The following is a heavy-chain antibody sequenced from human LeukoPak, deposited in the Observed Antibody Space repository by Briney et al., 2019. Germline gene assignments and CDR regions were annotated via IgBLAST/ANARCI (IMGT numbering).Heavy chain of an antibody. Sequence: PSETLSLTCTVSGGSISTITYYWGWIRQPPGKGLEWVGHMYYRGNTFYNPSLKSRVTISADKSKNQFSLKLSSVTAADTAVYYCASKDSSGYYGYWGQGTLVTVSS. J-gene: IGHJ4*02. CDR1: GGSISTITYY. CDR3: ASKDSSGYYGY. V-gene: IGHV4-39*07. CDR2: MYYRGNT. D-gene: IGHD3-22*01.